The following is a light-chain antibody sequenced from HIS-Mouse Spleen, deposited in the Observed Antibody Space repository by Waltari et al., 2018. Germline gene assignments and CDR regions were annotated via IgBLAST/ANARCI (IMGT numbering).Light chain of an antibody. J-gene: IGLJ3*02. Sequence: SYELTQPPSVSVSPGQTARITCSGDALPKQYAYWYQQKPGQAPVLVIYQDSERPSGIPERFSGSSSGTTVTLTISGVQAEDEADYYCQSADSSGTGWVFGVGTKLTVL. CDR2: QDS. V-gene: IGLV3-25*03. CDR1: ALPKQY. CDR3: QSADSSGTGWV.